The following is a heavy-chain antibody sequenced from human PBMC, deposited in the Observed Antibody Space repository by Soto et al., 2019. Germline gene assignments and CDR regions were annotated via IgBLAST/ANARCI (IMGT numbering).Heavy chain of an antibody. D-gene: IGHD2-15*01. V-gene: IGHV3-7*05. CDR1: GFTFSSYW. CDR3: ARAHGCSGGSCYYYYYYGMDV. CDR2: IKQDGSEK. J-gene: IGHJ6*02. Sequence: GALRLSCAASGFTFSSYWMSWVRQAPGKGLEWVANIKQDGSEKYYVDSVKGRFTISRDNAKNSLYLQMNSLRAEDTAVYYCARAHGCSGGSCYYYYYYGMDVWGQGTTVTVSS.